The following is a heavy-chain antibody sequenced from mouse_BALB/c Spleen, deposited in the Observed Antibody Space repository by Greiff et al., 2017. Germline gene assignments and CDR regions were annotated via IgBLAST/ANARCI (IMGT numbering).Heavy chain of an antibody. Sequence: QVQLQQPGAELVKPGASVKLSCKASGYTFTSYWMHWVKRRPGQGLEWIGEIKPSNGRTNYNEKFKSKATLTVDNSSSTAYMQLSSLTSEDSAVYYCARGLTGRAMDYWGQGTSVTVSS. D-gene: IGHD4-1*01. J-gene: IGHJ4*01. CDR3: ARGLTGRAMDY. CDR2: IKPSNGRT. CDR1: GYTFTSYW. V-gene: IGHV1S81*02.